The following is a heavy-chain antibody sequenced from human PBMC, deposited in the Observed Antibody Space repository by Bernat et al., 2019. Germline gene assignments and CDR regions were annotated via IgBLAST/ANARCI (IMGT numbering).Heavy chain of an antibody. Sequence: QVQLVQSGAEVKKPGSSVKVSCKASGGTFSSYTISWVRQAPGQGLEWMGRIIPILGIANYAQKFQGRVTITADKSTSTAYMELSSLRSEDTAVYYCARETDMVRGGTGSGYFDYWGQGTLVTVSS. J-gene: IGHJ4*02. CDR3: ARETDMVRGGTGSGYFDY. V-gene: IGHV1-69*08. CDR2: IIPILGIA. CDR1: GGTFSSYT. D-gene: IGHD3-10*01.